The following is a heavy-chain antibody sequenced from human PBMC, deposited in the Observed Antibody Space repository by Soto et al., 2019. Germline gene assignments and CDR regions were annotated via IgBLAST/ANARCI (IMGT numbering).Heavy chain of an antibody. CDR2: IIPIFGTA. CDR1: GGTFSSYA. J-gene: IGHJ6*02. Sequence: SVKVSCKASGGTFSSYAISWVRQAPGQGLEWMGGIIPIFGTANYAQKFQGRVTITADESTSTAYMELSSLRSEDTAVYYCAGDERQRGTYGSGSYRSYYGMDVWGQGTTVTVSS. D-gene: IGHD3-10*01. CDR3: AGDERQRGTYGSGSYRSYYGMDV. V-gene: IGHV1-69*13.